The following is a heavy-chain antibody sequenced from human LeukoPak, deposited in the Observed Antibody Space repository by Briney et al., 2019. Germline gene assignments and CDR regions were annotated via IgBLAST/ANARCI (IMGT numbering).Heavy chain of an antibody. Sequence: GGSLRLTCAASGFTFSNAWMSWVRQAPGKGLEWVSTLSGSAVTTYSADSVKGRFTISRDNSKNTLYLQMNSLRAEDTALYCCARAFRGLREYYYYMDVWGKGTTVTVSS. J-gene: IGHJ6*03. CDR2: LSGSAVTT. D-gene: IGHD3-16*01. CDR3: ARAFRGLREYYYYMDV. V-gene: IGHV3-23*01. CDR1: GFTFSNAW.